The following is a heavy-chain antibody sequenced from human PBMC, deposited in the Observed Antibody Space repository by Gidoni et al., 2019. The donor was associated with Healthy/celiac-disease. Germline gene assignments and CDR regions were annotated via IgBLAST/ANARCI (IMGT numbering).Heavy chain of an antibody. V-gene: IGHV3-15*01. CDR2: IKIKTDGGTT. J-gene: IGHJ5*02. CDR3: TTKLGA. D-gene: IGHD1-7*01. Sequence: EVQLVESGGGLVKPGGSLRLSCAASGFTFSNAWMSWVRQAPGKGLEWVGRIKIKTDGGTTDYAAPVKGRFTISRDDSKNTRYLQMNSLKTEDTAVYYCTTKLGAWGQGTLVTVSS. CDR1: GFTFSNAW.